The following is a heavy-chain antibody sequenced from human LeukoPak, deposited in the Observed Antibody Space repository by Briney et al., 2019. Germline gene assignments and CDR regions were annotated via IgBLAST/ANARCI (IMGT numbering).Heavy chain of an antibody. J-gene: IGHJ6*02. CDR1: GGTFSSYA. Sequence: ASVKVSCKASGGTFSSYAISWVRQAPGQGLEWMGGIIPIFGTANYAQKFQGRVTITADESTSTAYMELSSLRSEDTAVYYCANSRSGIAAHGGYGMDVWGQGTTVTVSS. D-gene: IGHD6-6*01. V-gene: IGHV1-69*13. CDR3: ANSRSGIAAHGGYGMDV. CDR2: IIPIFGTA.